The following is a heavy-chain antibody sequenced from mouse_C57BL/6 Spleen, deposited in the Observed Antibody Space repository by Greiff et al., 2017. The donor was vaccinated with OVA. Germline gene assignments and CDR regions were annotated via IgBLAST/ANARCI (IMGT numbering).Heavy chain of an antibody. D-gene: IGHD1-1*01. CDR1: GYTFTSYW. Sequence: QVQLQQPGAELVRPGTSVKLSCKASGYTFTSYWMHWVKQRPGQGLEWIGVIDPSDSYTNYNQKFKGTATLTVDTSSSTAYMQLSSLTSEDSAVYYGARNYGSRGWYFDVWGTGTTVTVSS. V-gene: IGHV1-59*01. J-gene: IGHJ1*03. CDR3: ARNYGSRGWYFDV. CDR2: IDPSDSYT.